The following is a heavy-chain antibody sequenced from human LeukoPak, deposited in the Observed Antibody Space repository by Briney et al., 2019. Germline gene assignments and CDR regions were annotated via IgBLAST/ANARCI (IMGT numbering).Heavy chain of an antibody. CDR1: GFTFSSYG. Sequence: PGGSLRLSCAASGFTFSSYGMHWVRQAPGKGLEWVAVISYDGSNKYYADSVKGRFTISRDNSKNTLYLQMNSLRVEDTAVYYCARDGVAGGFDYWGQGILVTVSS. CDR2: ISYDGSNK. CDR3: ARDGVAGGFDY. V-gene: IGHV3-30*03. J-gene: IGHJ4*02. D-gene: IGHD6-19*01.